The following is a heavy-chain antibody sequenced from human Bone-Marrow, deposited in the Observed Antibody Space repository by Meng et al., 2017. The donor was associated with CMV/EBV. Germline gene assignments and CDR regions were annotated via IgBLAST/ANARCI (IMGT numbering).Heavy chain of an antibody. CDR1: GGSISSSHW. J-gene: IGHJ4*02. D-gene: IGHD6-6*01. Sequence: LAFAVSGGSISSSHWWSWFRPPPGKGLEWIGEIYHRGSPNYNPSLKSRVTISVDKSQIQFSLKLSSVTAADTAVYCCARVGAARASDYWGQGTLVTVSS. CDR2: IYHRGSP. V-gene: IGHV4-4*01. CDR3: ARVGAARASDY.